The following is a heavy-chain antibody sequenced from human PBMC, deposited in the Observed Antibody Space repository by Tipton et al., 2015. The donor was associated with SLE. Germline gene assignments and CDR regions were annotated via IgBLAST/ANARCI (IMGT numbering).Heavy chain of an antibody. Sequence: SLRLSCAASGFSFSDYYMSWIRQTPGKGLEWVAYISSNGGLIYYADSVKGRFTISRDNAKNSLYLQMNSLRAEDTALYYCARSEGGYSYGRDWGQGALVTVSS. CDR1: GFSFSDYY. D-gene: IGHD5-18*01. V-gene: IGHV3-11*01. CDR2: ISSNGGLI. CDR3: ARSEGGYSYGRD. J-gene: IGHJ4*02.